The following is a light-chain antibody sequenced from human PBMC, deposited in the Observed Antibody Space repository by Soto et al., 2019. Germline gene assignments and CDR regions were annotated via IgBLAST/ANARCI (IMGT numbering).Light chain of an antibody. V-gene: IGKV3-11*01. CDR1: QFLSIY. CDR2: DST. J-gene: IGKJ5*01. Sequence: VVLTQSPFTLSLSPVERSSLSFIASQFLSIYLAWYQQIPGQPPRLLIYDSTNRAAGIPARFSGSRSGTDFTLTISSVEPEDFAMYYCHQRHQFGQGTRLEIK. CDR3: HQRHQ.